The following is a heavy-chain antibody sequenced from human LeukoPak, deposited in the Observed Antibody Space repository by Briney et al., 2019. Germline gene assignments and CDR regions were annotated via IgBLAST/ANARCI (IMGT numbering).Heavy chain of an antibody. Sequence: GGSLRLSCAASGFTFSSYWMSWVRQAPGKGLERVANIKQDGSEKYYVDSVKGRFTISRDNAKNSLYLQMNSLRAEDTAVYYCARVRGWTYYYDSSGYYYAYWGQGTLVTVSS. D-gene: IGHD3-22*01. CDR2: IKQDGSEK. CDR3: ARVRGWTYYYDSSGYYYAY. J-gene: IGHJ4*02. CDR1: GFTFSSYW. V-gene: IGHV3-7*01.